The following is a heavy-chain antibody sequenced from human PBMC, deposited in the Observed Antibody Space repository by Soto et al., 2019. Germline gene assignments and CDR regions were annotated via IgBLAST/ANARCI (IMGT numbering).Heavy chain of an antibody. CDR2: IKQDGSEK. V-gene: IGHV3-7*01. Sequence: GGSLRLSCAASGFTFRSYWMSGVRQAPGKGLEWVANIKQDGSEKYYVDSVKGRFTISRDNAKNSLYLQMNSLRAEDTAVYYCARDRVDILTSYYFDYWGQGTLVTVSS. J-gene: IGHJ4*02. D-gene: IGHD3-9*01. CDR1: GFTFRSYW. CDR3: ARDRVDILTSYYFDY.